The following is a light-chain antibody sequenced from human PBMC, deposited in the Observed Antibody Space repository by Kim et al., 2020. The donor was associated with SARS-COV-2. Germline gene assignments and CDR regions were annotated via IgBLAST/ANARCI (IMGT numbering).Light chain of an antibody. CDR3: SSYTSSSTLV. CDR1: SSDVGGYNY. V-gene: IGLV2-14*03. Sequence: GQSITISCTGTSSDVGGYNYVSWYQKHPGKAPKLMIYDVSNRPSGVSKRFSGSKSGNTASLTISGLQAEDEADYYCSSYTSSSTLVFGGGTQLTVL. J-gene: IGLJ3*02. CDR2: DVS.